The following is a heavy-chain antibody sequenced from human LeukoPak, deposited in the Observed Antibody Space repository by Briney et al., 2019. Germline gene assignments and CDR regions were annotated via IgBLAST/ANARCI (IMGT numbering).Heavy chain of an antibody. V-gene: IGHV1-18*01. CDR3: ARDLGIRRDYWYFDL. CDR1: GYTFTSYG. J-gene: IGHJ2*01. CDR2: ISAYNGNT. Sequence: ASVKVSCTASGYTFTSYGISWVRQAPGQGLEWMGWISAYNGNTNYAQKLQGRVTMTTDTSTSTAYMELRSLRSDDTAVYYCARDLGIRRDYWYFDLWGRGTLVTVSS.